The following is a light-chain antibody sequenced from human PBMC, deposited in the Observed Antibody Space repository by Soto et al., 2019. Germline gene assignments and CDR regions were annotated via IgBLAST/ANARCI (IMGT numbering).Light chain of an antibody. CDR2: DAS. J-gene: IGKJ4*01. V-gene: IGKV1-27*01. CDR1: QGISEY. CDR3: QNYKIAPLT. Sequence: DIQMIQSPSSLSASIGDRVTITYRASQGISEYLARYQQRPGRVPNLLIYDASTLQSGVPSRFSGSGSGTDFTLTISNLQPEDVATYYCQNYKIAPLTFGGGTKVDIK.